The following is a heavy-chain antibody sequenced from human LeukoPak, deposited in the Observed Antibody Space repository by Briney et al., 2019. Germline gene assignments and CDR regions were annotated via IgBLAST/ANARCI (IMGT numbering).Heavy chain of an antibody. CDR1: GGSFSGYY. J-gene: IGHJ5*02. D-gene: IGHD2-2*01. Sequence: SETLSLTCAVYGGSFSGYYWSWIRQPPGKGLEWIGEINHSGSTNYNPSLKSRVTISVDTSKNQISLKLSSVTAADTAIYYCARRRCSSTSCYRRSPLNWFDPWGQGTLVTVSS. CDR2: INHSGST. V-gene: IGHV4-34*01. CDR3: ARRRCSSTSCYRRSPLNWFDP.